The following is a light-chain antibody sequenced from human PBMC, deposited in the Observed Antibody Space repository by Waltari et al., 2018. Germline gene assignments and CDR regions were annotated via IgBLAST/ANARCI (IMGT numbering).Light chain of an antibody. CDR3: AAWDDSLAGVV. CDR2: NDN. Sequence: QSVATQPPSASGTPGQRVTISCSCPNFNIVGNPVTWYQQLPGTAPKRLIYNDNQRPSGVPDRFSGSKSGTSASLAISGLQSEDEADYYCAAWDDSLAGVVFGGGTHLTVL. CDR1: NFNIVGNP. J-gene: IGLJ7*01. V-gene: IGLV1-44*01.